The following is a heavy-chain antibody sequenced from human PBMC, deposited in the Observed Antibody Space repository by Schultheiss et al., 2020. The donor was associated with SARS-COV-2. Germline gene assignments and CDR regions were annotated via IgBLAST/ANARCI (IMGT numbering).Heavy chain of an antibody. CDR2: ISLSGGFI. J-gene: IGHJ4*02. CDR1: GFTFSSYG. Sequence: GGSLRLSCAASGFTFSSYGMHWVRQAPGKGLEWVSYISLSGGFISYADSVKGRFTISRDNAKNSLYLQMNSLRAEDTAVYYCAIRRLGPDYWGQGTLVTVSS. CDR3: AIRRLGPDY. V-gene: IGHV3-21*05.